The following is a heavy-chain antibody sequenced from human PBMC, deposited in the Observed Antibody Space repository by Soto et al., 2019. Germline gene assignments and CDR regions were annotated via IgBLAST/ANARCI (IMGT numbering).Heavy chain of an antibody. CDR2: TYYRSKWYN. CDR3: ERETRTWFDT. CDR1: GDSVSSNSAT. Sequence: SQTLSLTCVISGDSVSSNSATWNWIRQSPSRGLEWLGRTYYRSKWYNEYAVSVKSRITINPDTSKNQFSLQLKSVTHEDTAVYYCERETRTWFDTWGQGTLVTVSS. J-gene: IGHJ5*02. V-gene: IGHV6-1*01. D-gene: IGHD4-17*01.